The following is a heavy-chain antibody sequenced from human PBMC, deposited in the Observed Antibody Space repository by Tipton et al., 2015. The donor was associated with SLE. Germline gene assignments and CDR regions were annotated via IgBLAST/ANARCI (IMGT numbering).Heavy chain of an antibody. CDR2: IYYSGST. J-gene: IGHJ3*02. Sequence: TLSLTCTVSGGSISSYYWSWIRQPPGKGLEWIGYIYYSGSTNYNPSRKSRVTISVDTSKNQFSLKLSSVTAADTAVYYCARRADAFDIWGQGTMVTVSS. V-gene: IGHV4-59*01. CDR1: GGSISSYY. CDR3: ARRADAFDI.